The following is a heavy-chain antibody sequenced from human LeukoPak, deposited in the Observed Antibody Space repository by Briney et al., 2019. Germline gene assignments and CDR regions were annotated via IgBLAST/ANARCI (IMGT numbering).Heavy chain of an antibody. Sequence: GRSLRLSCAASGFTFDDYAMHWVRQAPGKGLEWVSGISWNSGSIGYADSVKGRFTISRDNAKNSLYLQMNSLRAEDTALYYCASSQRWELRPFDYWGQGTLVTVSS. V-gene: IGHV3-9*01. CDR2: ISWNSGSI. D-gene: IGHD1-26*01. CDR1: GFTFDDYA. CDR3: ASSQRWELRPFDY. J-gene: IGHJ4*02.